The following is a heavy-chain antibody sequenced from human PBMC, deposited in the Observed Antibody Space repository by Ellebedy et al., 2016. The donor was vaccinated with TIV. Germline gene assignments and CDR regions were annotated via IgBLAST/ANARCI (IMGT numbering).Heavy chain of an antibody. V-gene: IGHV3-21*06. CDR1: GFTFSDYS. CDR2: ISRSSSQK. CDR3: ARGICRSTSCYYDS. J-gene: IGHJ4*02. D-gene: IGHD2-2*01. Sequence: GGSLRLSCAASGFTFSDYSMNWVRQAPGKGLEWVSSISRSSSQKFYADSMKGQLTISRDNAENSVDLQMDSLRAEDTAVYYCARGICRSTSCYYDSWGQGALVTVSS.